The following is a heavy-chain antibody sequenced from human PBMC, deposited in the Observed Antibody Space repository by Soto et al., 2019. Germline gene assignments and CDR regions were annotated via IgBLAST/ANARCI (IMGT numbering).Heavy chain of an antibody. CDR3: ARDRLWGTASVLWYFDL. CDR2: ISYDGSNK. Sequence: QVQLVESGGGVVQPGRSLRLSCAASGFTFSSYAMHWVRQAPGKGLEWVTVISYDGSNKYYADSVKGRFNISRENSKKTLYLQINSLRAKDTAVYYCARDRLWGTASVLWYFDLWCHGTLVTVSS. D-gene: IGHD5-18*01. J-gene: IGHJ2*01. V-gene: IGHV3-30-3*01. CDR1: GFTFSSYA.